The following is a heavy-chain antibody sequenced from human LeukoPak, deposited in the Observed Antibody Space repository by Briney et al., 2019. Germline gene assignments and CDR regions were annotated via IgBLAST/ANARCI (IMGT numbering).Heavy chain of an antibody. V-gene: IGHV1-2*02. CDR3: TREDY. J-gene: IGHJ4*02. CDR1: GYTFTDYY. Sequence: ALGTVSCSASGYTFTDYYIQWLRQAPGQGLEWMGWINPNSGGTNYGQKFQGRVTMTRDTSNSTAYMELSRLRSDDTAVYYCTREDYWGQGTPVTVSS. CDR2: INPNSGGT.